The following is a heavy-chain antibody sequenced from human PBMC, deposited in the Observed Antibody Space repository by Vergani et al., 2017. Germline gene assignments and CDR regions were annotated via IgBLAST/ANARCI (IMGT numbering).Heavy chain of an antibody. V-gene: IGHV3-48*03. D-gene: IGHD3-3*01. Sequence: EVQLVESGGGLVQPGGSLRLSCAASGFTFSSYEMNWVRQAPGKGLEWVSYISSSGSTIYYADSVKGRFTISRDNSKNTLYLQMNSLRAEDTAVYYCANSEDQGRDFXFDYWGQGTLVTVSS. CDR2: ISSSGSTI. CDR3: ANSEDQGRDFXFDY. CDR1: GFTFSSYE. J-gene: IGHJ4*02.